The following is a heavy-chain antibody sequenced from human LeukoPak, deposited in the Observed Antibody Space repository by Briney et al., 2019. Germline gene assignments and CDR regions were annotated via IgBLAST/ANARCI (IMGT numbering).Heavy chain of an antibody. V-gene: IGHV4-34*01. J-gene: IGHJ5*02. CDR2: INHSGST. CDR3: ARRKAGIAAAGRAEFDP. CDR1: GGSFSGYY. Sequence: SETLSLTCAVYGGSFSGYYWSWIRQPPGKGLEWIGEINHSGSTNYNPSLKSRVTISVDTSKNQFSLKLSSVTAADTAVYYCARRKAGIAAAGRAEFDPWGQGTLVTVSS. D-gene: IGHD6-13*01.